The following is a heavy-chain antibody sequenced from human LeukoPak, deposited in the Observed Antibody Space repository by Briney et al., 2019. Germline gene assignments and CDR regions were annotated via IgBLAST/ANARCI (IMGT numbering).Heavy chain of an antibody. V-gene: IGHV3-23*01. J-gene: IGHJ3*02. D-gene: IGHD3-3*01. Sequence: GGSLSLSGAAYGFTISNFAMGWVRQAPGRGLEWVSGIRVSGGSTYYADYVKGQFTNSRDNSKNTLSLQMNRLRTEDTAVYYCAKDRWSDLGAFDIWGQGTVVTVSS. CDR1: GFTISNFA. CDR3: AKDRWSDLGAFDI. CDR2: IRVSGGST.